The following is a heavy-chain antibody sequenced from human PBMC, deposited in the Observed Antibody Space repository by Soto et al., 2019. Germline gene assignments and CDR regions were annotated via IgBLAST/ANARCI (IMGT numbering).Heavy chain of an antibody. CDR2: IYTSGST. CDR3: ARDTMVRGVGYYYYGMDV. V-gene: IGHV4-4*07. Sequence: SETLSLTCTVSGGSISSYYWCWIRQPAGTGLEWIGRIYTSGSTNYNPSLKSRVTMSVDTSKNQFSLKLSSVTAADTAVYYCARDTMVRGVGYYYYGMDVWGQGTTVT. D-gene: IGHD3-10*01. CDR1: GGSISSYY. J-gene: IGHJ6*02.